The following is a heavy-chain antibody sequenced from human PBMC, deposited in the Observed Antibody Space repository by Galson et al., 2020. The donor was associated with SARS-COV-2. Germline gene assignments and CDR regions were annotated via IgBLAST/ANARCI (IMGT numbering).Heavy chain of an antibody. CDR3: AREGSSGRGSFDY. Sequence: GGSLRLSCAASGITFNDYYMSWIRQAPGEGLEWVSYITFSSNTIYYAASVKGRFTISRDNAKNSLYLQMNSLRAEDTAVYYCAREGSSGRGSFDYWGQGTLVTVSS. J-gene: IGHJ4*02. V-gene: IGHV3-11*01. D-gene: IGHD6-19*01. CDR2: ITFSSNTI. CDR1: GITFNDYY.